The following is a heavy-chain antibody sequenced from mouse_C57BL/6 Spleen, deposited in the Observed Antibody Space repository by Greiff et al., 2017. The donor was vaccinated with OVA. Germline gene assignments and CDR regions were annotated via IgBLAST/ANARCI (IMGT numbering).Heavy chain of an antibody. V-gene: IGHV1-26*01. Sequence: VQLQQSGPELVKPGASVKISCKASGYTFTDYYMNWVKQSHGKSLEWIGDINPNNGGTSYNQKFKGKATLTVDKSSSTAYMELRSLTSEDSAVYYCARTLYYYGSSSGVWGTGTTVTVSS. CDR1: GYTFTDYY. J-gene: IGHJ1*03. D-gene: IGHD1-1*01. CDR2: INPNNGGT. CDR3: ARTLYYYGSSSGV.